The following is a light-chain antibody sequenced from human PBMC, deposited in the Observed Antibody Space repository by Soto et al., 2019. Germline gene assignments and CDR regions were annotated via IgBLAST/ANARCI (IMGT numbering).Light chain of an antibody. CDR2: GAS. CDR1: QSVSNSY. CDR3: QQYSTSPQT. J-gene: IGKJ1*01. Sequence: DIVMTQSPGTLSLSPWERATIFCRASQSVSNSYLAWYQQKPGQPPRLLIYGASRRATDIPDRFSGSGSGTDFTLTISRLEPEDFAVYYCQQYSTSPQTFGQGTKVEIK. V-gene: IGKV3-20*01.